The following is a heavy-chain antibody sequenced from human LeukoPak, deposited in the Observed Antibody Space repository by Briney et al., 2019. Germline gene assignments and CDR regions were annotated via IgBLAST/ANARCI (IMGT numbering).Heavy chain of an antibody. CDR3: VTGNY. CDR2: INQDGSEK. J-gene: IGHJ4*02. Sequence: GGSLRLSCAASGFTFSSYEMNWVRQAPGKGLEWVANINQDGSEKNYVDSVRGRFTISRDNAKNSLYLQMNSLRAEDTAVYYCVTGNYWGQGTLVTVSS. CDR1: GFTFSSYE. D-gene: IGHD1-14*01. V-gene: IGHV3-7*01.